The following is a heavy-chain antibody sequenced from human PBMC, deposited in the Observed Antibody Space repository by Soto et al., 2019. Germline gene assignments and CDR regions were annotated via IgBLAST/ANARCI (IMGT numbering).Heavy chain of an antibody. D-gene: IGHD3-3*01. CDR1: RYTFTSYG. CDR3: ARNSITILGGGWFDP. CDR2: ISAYNGNT. V-gene: IGHV1-18*01. Sequence: QVQLVQSGAEVKKPGASVKVSCKASRYTFTSYGISWVRQAPGQGLEWMGWISAYNGNTSYAQKLQGRVTMTTDTATSTAYMELRSLRSDDAAVYYCARNSITILGGGWFDPWGQGTLVTVSS. J-gene: IGHJ5*02.